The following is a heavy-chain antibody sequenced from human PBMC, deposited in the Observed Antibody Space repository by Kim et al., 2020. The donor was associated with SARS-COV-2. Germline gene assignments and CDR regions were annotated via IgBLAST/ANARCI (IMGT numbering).Heavy chain of an antibody. CDR1: GIPFSNAW. V-gene: IGHV3-15*01. CDR3: TTVSMR. Sequence: GGSLRLSCAVSGIPFSNAWFNWVRQSPGKGLEWVGRIKSETDGGTADLAAPVKGRFAISRDDSQNTLYLLMNNVKTDDSAVYYCTTVSMRWGQGTLVTVSS. J-gene: IGHJ4*02. D-gene: IGHD2-2*01. CDR2: IKSETDGGTA.